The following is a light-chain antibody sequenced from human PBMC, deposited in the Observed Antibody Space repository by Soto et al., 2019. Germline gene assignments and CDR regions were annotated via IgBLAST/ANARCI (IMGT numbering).Light chain of an antibody. CDR1: SSDVGGYNY. CDR3: GTWDSSLSAYWV. Sequence: QSVLTQPASVSGSPGQSITISCTGTSSDVGGYNYVSWYQQHPGKAPKLMIYEVSNWPSGVSNRFSGSKSGNTASLTISGLQAEDEADYYCGTWDSSLSAYWVFGGGTKLTVL. V-gene: IGLV2-14*01. CDR2: EVS. J-gene: IGLJ3*02.